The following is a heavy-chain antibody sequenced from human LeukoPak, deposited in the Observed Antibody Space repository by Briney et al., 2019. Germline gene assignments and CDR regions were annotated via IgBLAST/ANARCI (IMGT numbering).Heavy chain of an antibody. V-gene: IGHV3-21*01. D-gene: IGHD1-26*01. J-gene: IGHJ4*02. CDR1: GFTFNTYS. CDR2: MDGSSTYI. CDR3: ARASGNYYVGY. Sequence: GGSLRLSCAASGFTFNTYSMNWVRQAPGKGLEWVSSMDGSSTYIYYADAVKGRFTISRDNAKNSLYLDMNSVSAEDTAVYYCARASGNYYVGYWGQGTLVTVSS.